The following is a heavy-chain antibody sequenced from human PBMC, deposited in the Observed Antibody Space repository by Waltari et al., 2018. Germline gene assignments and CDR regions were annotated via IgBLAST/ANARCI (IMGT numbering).Heavy chain of an antibody. Sequence: QVQLQESGPGLVKPSETLSLTCTVSGGSISSYYWSWIRQPAGKGLEWIGRIYTSGRTNYNPSLKSRGTMSVDTSKNQCALKLSSVTAADTAVYYCARDLSGGYCSSTSCYYYYYMDVWGKGTTVTISS. CDR1: GGSISSYY. J-gene: IGHJ6*03. CDR3: ARDLSGGYCSSTSCYYYYYMDV. V-gene: IGHV4-4*07. D-gene: IGHD2-2*01. CDR2: IYTSGRT.